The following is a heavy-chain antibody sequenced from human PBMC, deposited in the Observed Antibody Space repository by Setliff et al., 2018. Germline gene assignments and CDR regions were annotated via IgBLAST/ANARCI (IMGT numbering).Heavy chain of an antibody. D-gene: IGHD6-19*01. J-gene: IGHJ4*02. CDR2: IKQDGSEK. CDR3: ARLRGIAVPGAPKYYSPGY. Sequence: PGGSLRLSCAASGFTFSSHWMNWVRQAPGKGLEWVATIKQDGSEKYYLDSVKGRFTISRDNAKNSLYLQMNSLRADDTAVYYCARLRGIAVPGAPKYYSPGYWGQGTQVTVSS. CDR1: GFTFSSHW. V-gene: IGHV3-7*01.